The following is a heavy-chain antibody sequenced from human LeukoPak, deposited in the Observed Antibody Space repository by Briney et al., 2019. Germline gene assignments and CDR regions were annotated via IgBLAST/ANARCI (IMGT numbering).Heavy chain of an antibody. CDR1: GYTFTSYG. J-gene: IGHJ4*02. Sequence: ASVKVSCKASGYTFTSYGIRWVRQAPGQGLEWLGWISAYNGNTNYAQKLQGRVTMTTDTSTSTAYMELRSLRSDDTAVYYCARVCGGSSTSCYTPRFDYWGQGTLVTVSS. V-gene: IGHV1-18*01. CDR3: ARVCGGSSTSCYTPRFDY. D-gene: IGHD2-2*02. CDR2: ISAYNGNT.